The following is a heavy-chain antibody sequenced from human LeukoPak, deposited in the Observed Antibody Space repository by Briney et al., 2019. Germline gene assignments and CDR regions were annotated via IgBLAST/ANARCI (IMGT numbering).Heavy chain of an antibody. V-gene: IGHV4-34*01. Sequence: PSETLSLTCAVYGGSFSGYYWSWIRQPPGKGLEWIGEINHSGSTNYNPSLKSRVTISVDTSKNQFSLKLSSVTAADTAVYCCARGHGVHLYWGQGTLVTVSS. D-gene: IGHD3-10*01. CDR3: ARGHGVHLY. CDR1: GGSFSGYY. CDR2: INHSGST. J-gene: IGHJ4*02.